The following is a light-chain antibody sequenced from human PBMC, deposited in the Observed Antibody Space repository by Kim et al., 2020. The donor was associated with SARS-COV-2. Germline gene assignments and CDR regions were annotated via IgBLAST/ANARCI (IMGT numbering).Light chain of an antibody. Sequence: PGERVTLSCRASQSVSSSYLTWYQQKPGQAPRLLIYGVSSRATGIPARFSGSGSGTDFTLTISSLQPEDFAVYYCQQDYNLLTFGGGTKVDIK. CDR3: QQDYNLLT. CDR2: GVS. CDR1: QSVSSSY. J-gene: IGKJ4*01. V-gene: IGKV3D-7*01.